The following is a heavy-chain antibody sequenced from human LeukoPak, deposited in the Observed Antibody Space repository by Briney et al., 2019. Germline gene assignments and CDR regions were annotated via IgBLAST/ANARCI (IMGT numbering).Heavy chain of an antibody. CDR1: GFVFTTYW. V-gene: IGHV3-7*01. Sequence: PGGSLRLSCAASGFVFTTYWMSWVRQAPGKGLEWVANINQDGSVKYYVDSVKGRFTVSRDHAKNSVYLQMSSLRAEDTAVYYCAKSTSTYYYGYFDYWGQGTLVTVSS. J-gene: IGHJ4*02. CDR2: INQDGSVK. D-gene: IGHD3-10*01. CDR3: AKSTSTYYYGYFDY.